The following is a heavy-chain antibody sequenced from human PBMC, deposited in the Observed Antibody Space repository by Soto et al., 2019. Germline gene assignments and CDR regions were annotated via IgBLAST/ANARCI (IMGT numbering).Heavy chain of an antibody. J-gene: IGHJ4*02. V-gene: IGHV1-69*01. CDR1: GGTFSRHA. CDR2: IIPIFGTA. Sequence: QVQLVQSGAEVRKPGSSVKVSCKASGGTFSRHAISWVRQAPGQGLEWMGGIIPIFGTANHAQKFQGRVTIIADEYTSTVYMELSSLRSEDAAMYYCARGWVYDSNDYYYAYWGQGTLVIVSS. CDR3: ARGWVYDSNDYYYAY. D-gene: IGHD3-22*01.